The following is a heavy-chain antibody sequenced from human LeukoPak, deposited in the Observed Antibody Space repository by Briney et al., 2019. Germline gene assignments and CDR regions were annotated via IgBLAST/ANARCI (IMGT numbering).Heavy chain of an antibody. CDR3: ARDRAQSYGDYYYYMDV. Sequence: ASVKVSCKTSGYTFTDYYMHWVRQAPGQGLEWMGWINPNSGGTNYAQKFQGRVTMTRDTSISTAYMELSRLRSDDTAVYYCARDRAQSYGDYYYYMDVWGKGTTVTVSS. V-gene: IGHV1-2*02. J-gene: IGHJ6*03. D-gene: IGHD4-17*01. CDR2: INPNSGGT. CDR1: GYTFTDYY.